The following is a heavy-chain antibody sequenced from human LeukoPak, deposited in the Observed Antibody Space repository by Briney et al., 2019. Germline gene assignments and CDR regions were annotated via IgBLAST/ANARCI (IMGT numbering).Heavy chain of an antibody. CDR1: GFTFSSYS. V-gene: IGHV3-21*01. CDR2: ISSSSSYI. CDR3: ARDRHHRFGELFP. Sequence: KPGGSLRLSCAASGFTFSSYSMNWVRQAPGKGLEWVSSISSSSSYIYHADSVKGRFTISGDNAKNSLYLQMNSLRAEDTAVYYCARDRHHRFGELFPWGQGTRVTVSS. J-gene: IGHJ4*02. D-gene: IGHD3-10*01.